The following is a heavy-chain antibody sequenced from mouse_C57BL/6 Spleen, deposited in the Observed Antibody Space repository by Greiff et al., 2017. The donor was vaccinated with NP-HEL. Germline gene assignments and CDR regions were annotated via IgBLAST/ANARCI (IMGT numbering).Heavy chain of an antibody. V-gene: IGHV1-53*01. CDR3: ASYEPYDGYAIDD. CDR2: INPSSGGT. J-gene: IGHJ4*01. Sequence: QVQLQQPGTELVKPGASVKLSCKASGYTFTSYWMRWVKQRPGQGLEWIGNINPSSGGTNYNEKFKSKATLTVDKSSSTAYMQLSSLTSEDSAVYYCASYEPYDGYAIDDWGEGTSVTGSS. D-gene: IGHD2-12*01. CDR1: GYTFTSYW.